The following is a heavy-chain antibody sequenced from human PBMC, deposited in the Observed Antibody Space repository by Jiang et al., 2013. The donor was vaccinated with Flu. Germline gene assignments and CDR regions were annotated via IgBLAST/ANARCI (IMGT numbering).Heavy chain of an antibody. CDR1: GISLTLGRVG. V-gene: IGHV2-5*02. D-gene: IGHD2/OR15-2a*01. J-gene: IGHJ4*02. Sequence: KPTQTLTLTCSFSGISLTLGRVGVGWFRQPPGKALEWLALIYWDGNEHYSPSLKSRLTIAKDTSKNQVVLTMTNMDPVDTATYYCAHRTTNSMTEDYWGQGTLVTVSS. CDR3: AHRTTNSMTEDY. CDR2: IYWDGNE.